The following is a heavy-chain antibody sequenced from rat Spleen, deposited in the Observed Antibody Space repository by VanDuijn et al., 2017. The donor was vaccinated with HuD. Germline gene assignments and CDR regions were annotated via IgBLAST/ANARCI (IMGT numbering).Heavy chain of an antibody. CDR1: GFTFSDYY. J-gene: IGHJ2*01. Sequence: EVQLVESGGGLVQPGRSMKLSCAASGFTFSDYYMAWVRQAPGKGLEWVATLSYDATAPYYRDSVKGRFTISRDNAKSTLYLQMDSLRSEDTATYYCVRHRDYYNSYVYAFDYWGQGVMVTVSS. V-gene: IGHV5-7*01. D-gene: IGHD1-2*01. CDR2: LSYDATAP. CDR3: VRHRDYYNSYVYAFDY.